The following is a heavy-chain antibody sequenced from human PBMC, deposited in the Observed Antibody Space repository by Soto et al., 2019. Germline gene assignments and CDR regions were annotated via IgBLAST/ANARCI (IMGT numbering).Heavy chain of an antibody. Sequence: QVQLVQSGAEVKKPGSSVKVSCRAAGGTFNNYVFSWVRQAPGQGLQWLGGIIPLFPITNYAQMFEGRVSMTADASMYTVYMELSSLRSEDTAVYVCAATYYADGRDVYNDLPSRYDAMDVWCQGATVTVSS. J-gene: IGHJ6*02. CDR1: GGTFNNYV. CDR3: AATYYADGRDVYNDLPSRYDAMDV. D-gene: IGHD2-2*01. CDR2: IIPLFPIT. V-gene: IGHV1-69*01.